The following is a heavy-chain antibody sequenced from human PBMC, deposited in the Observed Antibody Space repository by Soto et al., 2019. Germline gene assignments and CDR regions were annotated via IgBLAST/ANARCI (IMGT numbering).Heavy chain of an antibody. J-gene: IGHJ1*01. CDR3: AGGDSSGYYFGAEYFQH. V-gene: IGHV4-59*01. CDR2: IYYSGST. CDR1: GGSISSYY. Sequence: SSETLSLTCTVSGGSISSYYWSWIRQPPGKGLEWIGYIYYSGSTNYNPSLKSRVTISVDTSKNQFSLKLSSVTAADTAVYYCAGGDSSGYYFGAEYFQHWGQGTLVTVSS. D-gene: IGHD3-22*01.